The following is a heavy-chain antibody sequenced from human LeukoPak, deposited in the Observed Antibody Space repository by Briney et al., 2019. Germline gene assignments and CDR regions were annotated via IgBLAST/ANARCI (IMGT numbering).Heavy chain of an antibody. V-gene: IGHV4-61*01. CDR1: GGSVNSGSYY. J-gene: IGHJ4*02. D-gene: IGHD6-19*01. Sequence: SETLSLTCTVSGGSVNSGSYYWTWIRQPPGKGLEWIGYIYYSGSTNYNPSLKSRVTISVDTSKNQFSLKLSSVTAADTAVYYCARAHSSGRTFDFCGQGTLVTVSS. CDR3: ARAHSSGRTFDF. CDR2: IYYSGST.